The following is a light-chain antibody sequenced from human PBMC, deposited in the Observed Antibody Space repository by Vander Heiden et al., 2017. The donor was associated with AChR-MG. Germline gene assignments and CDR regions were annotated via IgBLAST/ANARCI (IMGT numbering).Light chain of an antibody. Sequence: QSALTHPASVSGPPGQSPTLSCTGTSSDVGTYNYVSWYQQHPGKAPKLMIYDVSKRPSGVSNRFSGSKSGNTASLTISGLQAEDVADYFCSSYTPTSTLVFGGGTKLTVL. V-gene: IGLV2-14*03. J-gene: IGLJ3*02. CDR2: DVS. CDR3: SSYTPTSTLV. CDR1: SSDVGTYNY.